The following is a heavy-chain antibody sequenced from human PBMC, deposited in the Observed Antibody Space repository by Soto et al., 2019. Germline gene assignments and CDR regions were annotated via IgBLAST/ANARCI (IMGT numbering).Heavy chain of an antibody. J-gene: IGHJ4*02. CDR3: AKDRAPIFGVPYGYCDY. CDR1: GFTFDDYA. CDR2: ISWNSGSI. Sequence: EVQLVESGGGLVQPGRSLRLSCAASGFTFDDYAMHWVRQAPGKGLEWVSGISWNSGSIGYADSVKGRFTISRDNAKNSLYLQMNSLRAEDTALYYCAKDRAPIFGVPYGYCDYWGQGTLVTVSS. V-gene: IGHV3-9*01. D-gene: IGHD3-3*01.